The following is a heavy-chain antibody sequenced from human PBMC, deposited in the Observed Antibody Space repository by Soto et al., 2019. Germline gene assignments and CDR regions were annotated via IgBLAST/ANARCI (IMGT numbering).Heavy chain of an antibody. CDR2: INSDGSST. Sequence: GGSLRLSCAASGFTFSSYWMHWVRQAPGKGLVWVSRINSDGSSTSYADSVKGRFTISRDNAKNTLYLQMNSLRAEDTAVYYCARATYDILTGSTSQHMDVWGKGTTVTVSS. CDR3: ARATYDILTGSTSQHMDV. J-gene: IGHJ6*03. V-gene: IGHV3-74*01. D-gene: IGHD3-9*01. CDR1: GFTFSSYW.